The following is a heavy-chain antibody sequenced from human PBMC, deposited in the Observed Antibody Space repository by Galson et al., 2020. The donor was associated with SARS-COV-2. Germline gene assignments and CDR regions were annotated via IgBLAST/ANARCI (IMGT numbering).Heavy chain of an antibody. D-gene: IGHD6-13*01. J-gene: IGHJ4*02. CDR3: ARVSSSSWYFDY. CDR2: IKQDGSEK. Sequence: SCAASGFTFSSYWMSWVRQAPGKGLEWVANIKQDGSEKYYVDSVKGRFTISRDNAKNSLYLQMNSLRAEDTAVYYCARVSSSSWYFDYWGQGTLVTVSS. V-gene: IGHV3-7*01. CDR1: GFTFSSYW.